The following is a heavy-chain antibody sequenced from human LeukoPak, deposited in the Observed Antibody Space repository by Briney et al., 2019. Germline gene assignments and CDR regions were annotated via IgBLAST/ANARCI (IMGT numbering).Heavy chain of an antibody. CDR3: ARQPTNGPFNP. D-gene: IGHD2-8*01. CDR1: GFSFTNYW. V-gene: IGHV5-51*01. J-gene: IGHJ5*02. CDR2: IYPGDSDT. Sequence: GELPKILFPGSGFSFTNYWIVSVPPLPREGLKWMGIIYPGDSDTRYSPSFQGQVTISADKSISTAYLQWSSLKASDAAMYFCARQPTNGPFNPWGQGTLVTVSS.